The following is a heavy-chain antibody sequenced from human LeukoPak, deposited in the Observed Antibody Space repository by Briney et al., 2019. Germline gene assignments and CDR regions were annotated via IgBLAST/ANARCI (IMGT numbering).Heavy chain of an antibody. CDR1: GGSFSDYY. CDR2: INHSGST. CDR3: ARALDIVVVPAARDYYGMDV. Sequence: SETLSLTCAVYGGSFSDYYWSWIRQPPGKGLEWIGEINHSGSTNYNPSLKSRVTISVDTSKNQFSLKLSSVTAADTAVYYCARALDIVVVPAARDYYGMDVWGQGTTVTVSS. D-gene: IGHD2-2*01. V-gene: IGHV4-34*01. J-gene: IGHJ6*02.